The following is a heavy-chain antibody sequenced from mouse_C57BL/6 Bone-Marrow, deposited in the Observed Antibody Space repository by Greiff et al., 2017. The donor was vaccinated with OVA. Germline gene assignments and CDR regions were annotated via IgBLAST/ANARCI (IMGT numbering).Heavy chain of an antibody. J-gene: IGHJ3*01. CDR1: GFTFSSYA. CDR3: AREESYSNYRAGFAY. CDR2: ISDGGSYT. V-gene: IGHV5-4*01. Sequence: EVQLVESGGGLVKPGGSLKLSCAASGFTFSSYAMSWVRQTPEKRLEWVATISDGGSYTYYPDNVKGRFTISRDNAKNNLYLQMSHLKSEDTAMYYGAREESYSNYRAGFAYWGQGTLVTVSA. D-gene: IGHD2-5*01.